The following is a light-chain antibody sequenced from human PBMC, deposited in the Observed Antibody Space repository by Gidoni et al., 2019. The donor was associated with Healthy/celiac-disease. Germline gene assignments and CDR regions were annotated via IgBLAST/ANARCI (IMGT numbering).Light chain of an antibody. CDR3: KQNRRAPLT. J-gene: IGKJ4*01. V-gene: IGKV2-28*01. CDR2: LGS. CDR1: QSLCHTTGSNS. Sequence: VLTQSPLSLSVTPGESAPIPCRSSQSLCHTTGSNSLAWYLQKPGQSPRLLIYLGSHRAPGIPDRFSGSGSGTEFTLTISRVEAEDVGVYFCKQNRRAPLTFGGGTKVE.